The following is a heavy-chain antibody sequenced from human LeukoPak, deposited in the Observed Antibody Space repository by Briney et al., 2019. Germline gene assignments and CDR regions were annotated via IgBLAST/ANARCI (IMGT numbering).Heavy chain of an antibody. J-gene: IGHJ5*02. V-gene: IGHV4-39*01. CDR3: ARRDYRAWIDP. Sequence: SETLSLTCSVSGGSISASSHYWAWVRQPPGKGLEWIGSVYYTGSIRYNTSLKSRVTISVYMSKNDLFLTVNSVTAAATAFYYCARRDYRAWIDPWGQGILVTVSP. CDR1: GGSISASSHY. D-gene: IGHD2-21*01. CDR2: VYYTGSI.